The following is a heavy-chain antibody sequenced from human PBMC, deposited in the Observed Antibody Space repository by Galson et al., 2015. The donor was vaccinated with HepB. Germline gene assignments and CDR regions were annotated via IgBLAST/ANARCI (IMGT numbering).Heavy chain of an antibody. CDR3: AKDRGSGYYTFDI. CDR2: ISSSSSYR. D-gene: IGHD3-3*01. J-gene: IGHJ3*02. V-gene: IGHV3-21*01. Sequence: SLRLSCAASGFTSSSYSMNWVRQAPGKGLEWVSSISSSSSYRYYADSVQGRFTISRDNAKNSLYLQMNSLRAEDTAVYYCAKDRGSGYYTFDIWGQGTMVTVSS. CDR1: GFTSSSYS.